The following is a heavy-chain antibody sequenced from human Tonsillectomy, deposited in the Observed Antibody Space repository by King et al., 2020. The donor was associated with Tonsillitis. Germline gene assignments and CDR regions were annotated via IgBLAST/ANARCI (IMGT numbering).Heavy chain of an antibody. V-gene: IGHV3-23*04. J-gene: IGHJ3*02. CDR3: ANEGKLGGAFNI. D-gene: IGHD7-27*01. CDR2: TSASGGDT. Sequence: VQLVESGGGLVQPGGSLRLSCAASGFTFSHYAMSWVRQAPGKGLEWVSGTSASGGDTYYADSVKGRFTLSRDNSKSTVYLQMSSLRAEDTAVYYCANEGKLGGAFNIWGQGTVVTVSS. CDR1: GFTFSHYA.